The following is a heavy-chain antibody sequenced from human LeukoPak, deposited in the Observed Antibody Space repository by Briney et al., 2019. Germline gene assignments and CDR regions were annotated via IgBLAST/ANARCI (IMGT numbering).Heavy chain of an antibody. Sequence: PGGSLRLSCAASGFTFSIYEMNWVRQAPGKGLEWVSYISSSGTTTYYTDSVKGRFTISRDNARNSQYLQMNSLRAEDTAVYYCAVGGVPYYFDSWGQGTLVTVSS. CDR2: ISSSGTTT. D-gene: IGHD2-15*01. J-gene: IGHJ4*02. CDR1: GFTFSIYE. CDR3: AVGGVPYYFDS. V-gene: IGHV3-48*03.